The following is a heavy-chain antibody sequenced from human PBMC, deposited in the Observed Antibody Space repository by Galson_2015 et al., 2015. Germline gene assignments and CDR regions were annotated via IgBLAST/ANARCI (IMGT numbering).Heavy chain of an antibody. Sequence: CAISGDSVSSNSAAWNWIRQSPSRGLEWLGRTYYRSKWYKYYALSVKSRITINVDTAKNQFSLQLNSVTPEDTAVYYCAKGREWELPLDYWGQGALVTVSS. CDR3: AKGREWELPLDY. J-gene: IGHJ4*02. V-gene: IGHV6-1*01. D-gene: IGHD1-26*01. CDR1: GDSVSSNSAA. CDR2: TYYRSKWYK.